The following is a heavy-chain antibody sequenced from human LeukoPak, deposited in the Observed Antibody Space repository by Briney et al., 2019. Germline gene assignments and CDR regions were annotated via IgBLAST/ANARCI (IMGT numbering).Heavy chain of an antibody. CDR3: AKDSTIVVVPAAISEGVDY. CDR2: ISGSGGST. CDR1: GFTFSSYA. Sequence: GGSLRLSCAASGFTFSSYAMSWVRQAPGKGLEWVSAISGSGGSTYYADSVKGRFTISRDNSKNTLYLQMNSLRAEDTAVYYCAKDSTIVVVPAAISEGVDYWGQGTLVTVSS. D-gene: IGHD2-2*02. V-gene: IGHV3-23*01. J-gene: IGHJ4*02.